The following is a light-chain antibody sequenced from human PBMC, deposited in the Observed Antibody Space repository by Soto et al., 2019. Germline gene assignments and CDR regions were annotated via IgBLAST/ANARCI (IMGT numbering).Light chain of an antibody. V-gene: IGKV3-11*01. CDR3: QERSNWRPT. CDR1: QSVSSY. CDR2: DAA. J-gene: IGKJ4*01. Sequence: EIVLTQSPATPSLSPGERATLSCRASQSVSSYLAWYQQKPGQAPRLLIYDAANRTTGIPARFSGSRSGTEFTLTISRLEPEECAVYYCQERSNWRPTCGGGTKVEIK.